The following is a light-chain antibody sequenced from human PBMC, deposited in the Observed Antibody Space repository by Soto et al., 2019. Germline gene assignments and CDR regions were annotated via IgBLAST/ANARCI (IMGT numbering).Light chain of an antibody. V-gene: IGKV1-33*01. CDR3: QQYDNLPIT. CDR1: QDISNY. Sequence: DIQMTQSPSSLSASVGDRITITCQASQDISNYLNWYQQMPGKAPKLLIYDASNLETGVPSRFSGSASVTDFTFTISNLQPEDIATYYCQQYDNLPITFGQGTRLESK. J-gene: IGKJ5*01. CDR2: DAS.